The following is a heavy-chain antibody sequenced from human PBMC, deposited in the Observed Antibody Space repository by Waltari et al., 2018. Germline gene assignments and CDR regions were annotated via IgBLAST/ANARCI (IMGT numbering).Heavy chain of an antibody. J-gene: IGHJ3*02. CDR3: ARDPYRGIQGKGVAFDI. CDR2: IYHSGST. D-gene: IGHD4-4*01. V-gene: IGHV4-38-2*02. CDR1: GYSISSGYY. Sequence: QVQLQESGPGLVKPSETLSLTCAVSGYSISSGYYWGWIRQPPGKGLEWIGSIYHSGSTYYNPSLKSRVTISVDTSKNQFSLKLSSVTAADTAVYYCARDPYRGIQGKGVAFDIWGQGTMVTVSS.